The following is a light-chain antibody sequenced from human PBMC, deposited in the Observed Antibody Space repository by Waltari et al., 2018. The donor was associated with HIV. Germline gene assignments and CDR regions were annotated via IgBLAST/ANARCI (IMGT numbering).Light chain of an antibody. CDR2: KNY. J-gene: IGLJ1*01. Sequence: QSVLTQPPSAFGTPGQTVTISCSGGCSNIGNDNVYWYQQLPGMTPKLLIYKNYGRPSGVPDRFAGSKSGTSASLAISGLRSEDEADYYCVGWDSSLSAYVFGAGTNVTVL. CDR3: VGWDSSLSAYV. V-gene: IGLV1-47*01. CDR1: CSNIGNDN.